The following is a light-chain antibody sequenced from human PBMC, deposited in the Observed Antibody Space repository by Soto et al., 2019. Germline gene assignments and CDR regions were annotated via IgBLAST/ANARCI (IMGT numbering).Light chain of an antibody. Sequence: QPVLTQPPSASGTPGQRVTISCSGSSSNIGSNYVYWYQQLPGTAPKLLIYRNNQRPSGVPDRFSGSKSGTSASLAISGLQSEDEADYYCAAWDDSLNGYVFGTGTKVTVL. V-gene: IGLV1-47*01. CDR2: RNN. CDR1: SSNIGSNY. J-gene: IGLJ1*01. CDR3: AAWDDSLNGYV.